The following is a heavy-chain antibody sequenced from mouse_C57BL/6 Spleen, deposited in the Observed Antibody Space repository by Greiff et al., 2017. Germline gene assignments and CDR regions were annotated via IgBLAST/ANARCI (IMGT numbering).Heavy chain of an antibody. CDR3: ARLRIGNYGAMDY. CDR2: IYPRDGST. D-gene: IGHD2-1*01. J-gene: IGHJ4*01. CDR1: GYTFTDHT. Sequence: VKPGASVKISCKVSGYTFTDHTIHWMKQRPEQGLEWIGYIYPRDGSTKYNEKFKGKATLTADKSSSTAYMQLNSLTSEDSAVYFCARLRIGNYGAMDYWGQGTSVTVSS. V-gene: IGHV1-78*01.